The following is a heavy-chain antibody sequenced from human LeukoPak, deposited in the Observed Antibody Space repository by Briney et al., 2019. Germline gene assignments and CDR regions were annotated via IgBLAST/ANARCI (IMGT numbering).Heavy chain of an antibody. CDR2: IWYDGSNK. D-gene: IGHD3-22*01. J-gene: IGHJ4*02. CDR1: GFTFSSYG. Sequence: GRSLRLSCAASGFTFSSYGMHWVRQAPGKGLEWVAVIWYDGSNKYYADSVKGRFTISRDNSKNTLYLQMNSLRAEDTAVYYCAGEFFHHYYDSTGYFDYWGQGTLVTVSS. V-gene: IGHV3-33*01. CDR3: AGEFFHHYYDSTGYFDY.